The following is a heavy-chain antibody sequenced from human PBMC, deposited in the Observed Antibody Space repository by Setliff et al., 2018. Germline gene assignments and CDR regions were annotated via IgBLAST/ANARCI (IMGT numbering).Heavy chain of an antibody. Sequence: GASVKVSCKVSGYTLTELSMHWVRQAPGKGLEWMGGFDPEDGETIYAQKFQGRVTMTRDTSTSTVYMELSSLRSEDTAVYYCARVSQYSSGWYYYYYYGMDVWGQGTTVTVSS. J-gene: IGHJ6*02. D-gene: IGHD6-19*01. CDR2: FDPEDGET. CDR1: GYTLTELS. V-gene: IGHV1-24*01. CDR3: ARVSQYSSGWYYYYYYGMDV.